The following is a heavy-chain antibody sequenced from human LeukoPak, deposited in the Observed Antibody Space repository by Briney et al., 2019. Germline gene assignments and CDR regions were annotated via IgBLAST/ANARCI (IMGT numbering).Heavy chain of an antibody. CDR1: GGSFSGYY. J-gene: IGHJ4*02. Sequence: SETLSLTCAVYGGSFSGYYWNWIRQPPGKGLEWIGEINHSGSTNYNPSLKSRVTISVDTSKKQFSLKLSSVTAADTAVYYCARGYSSSSGRPDYWGQGTLVTVSS. V-gene: IGHV4-34*01. CDR3: ARGYSSSSGRPDY. CDR2: INHSGST. D-gene: IGHD6-6*01.